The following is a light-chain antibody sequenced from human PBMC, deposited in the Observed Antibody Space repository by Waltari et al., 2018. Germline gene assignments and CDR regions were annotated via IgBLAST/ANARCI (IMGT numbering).Light chain of an antibody. CDR2: GND. V-gene: IGLV1-51*02. CDR1: TSNIGNNY. CDR3: GTWDNTLSAV. Sequence: QSVLTQPPSVSAAPGQKVTISCSGSTSNIGNNYVSWYQQFPGAAPKVLIYGNDKRATGIPDRFSGSKSGTSATLDITGLQTGDEADYYCGTWDNTLSAVFGGGTKVNVL. J-gene: IGLJ2*01.